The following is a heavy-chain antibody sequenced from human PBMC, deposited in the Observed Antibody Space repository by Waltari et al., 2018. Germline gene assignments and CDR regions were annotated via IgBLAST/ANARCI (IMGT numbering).Heavy chain of an antibody. D-gene: IGHD1-7*01. CDR2: IDPQDGET. V-gene: IGHV1-69-2*01. J-gene: IGHJ4*02. Sequence: EVPLVQSGAEVKKPGATVTISCQASGYTFTDSYMHLVQQAPGKGLEWVGRIDPQDGETKYADKFQGRATITADTSIDTVYMELSRLRPEDTAVFYCARTTTIKSLDYWGQGTLVTVSS. CDR3: ARTTTIKSLDY. CDR1: GYTFTDSY.